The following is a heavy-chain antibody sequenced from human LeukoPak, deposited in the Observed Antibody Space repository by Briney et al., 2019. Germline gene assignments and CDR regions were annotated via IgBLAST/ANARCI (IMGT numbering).Heavy chain of an antibody. J-gene: IGHJ4*02. V-gene: IGHV1-2*02. CDR2: MNPNSGVT. CDR1: GYTFTVNY. Sequence: GASVKVSCKPSGYTFTVNYLHWVRQAPGQGLEWVGWMNPNSGVTVYAQNFQGRVTMTRDTSISTAYMELSRLRSDDTAVFYCARAVGYSSGWYQFDYWGQGTLVTVSS. D-gene: IGHD6-19*01. CDR3: ARAVGYSSGWYQFDY.